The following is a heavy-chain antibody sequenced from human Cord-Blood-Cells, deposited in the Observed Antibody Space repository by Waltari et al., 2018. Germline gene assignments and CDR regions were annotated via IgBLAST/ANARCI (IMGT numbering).Heavy chain of an antibody. V-gene: IGHV4-39*01. Sequence: QLQLQESGPGLVKPSATLSLTCTVSGGPLSSSSYYWGWIRQPPGKGLEWIGSIYYSGSTYYNPSLKSRVTISVDTSKNQFSLKLSSVTAADTAVYYCARFSGSFDYWGQGTLVTVSS. CDR2: IYYSGST. J-gene: IGHJ4*02. CDR1: GGPLSSSSYY. CDR3: ARFSGSFDY. D-gene: IGHD1-26*01.